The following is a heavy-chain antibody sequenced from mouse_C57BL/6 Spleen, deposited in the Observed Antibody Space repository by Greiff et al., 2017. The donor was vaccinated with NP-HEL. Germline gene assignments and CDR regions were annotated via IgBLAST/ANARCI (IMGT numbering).Heavy chain of an antibody. J-gene: IGHJ3*01. CDR2: IHPNSGST. V-gene: IGHV1-64*01. CDR3: ARSRDYGNSWFAY. CDR1: GYTFTSYW. Sequence: QVHVKQPGAELVKPGASVKLSCKASGYTFTSYWMHWVKQRPGQGLEWIGMIHPNSGSTNYNEKFKSKATLTVDKSSSTAYMQLSSLTSEDSAVYYCARSRDYGNSWFAYWGQGTLVTVSA. D-gene: IGHD2-1*01.